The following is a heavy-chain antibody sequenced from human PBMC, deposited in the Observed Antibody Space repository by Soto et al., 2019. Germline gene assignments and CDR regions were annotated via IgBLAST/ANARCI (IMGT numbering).Heavy chain of an antibody. Sequence: QVQLVQSGAEVKKPGASVKVSCKTSGYTFTNYGITWVRQAPGQGLEWMGWISAYRGKTNYAQKLQGRVTMTTDTSTNTAYMELRSLRSDDTAVYYCARAHCSSTSCYFDYWGQGTLVTVSS. CDR1: GYTFTNYG. CDR3: ARAHCSSTSCYFDY. J-gene: IGHJ4*02. D-gene: IGHD2-2*01. V-gene: IGHV1-18*01. CDR2: ISAYRGKT.